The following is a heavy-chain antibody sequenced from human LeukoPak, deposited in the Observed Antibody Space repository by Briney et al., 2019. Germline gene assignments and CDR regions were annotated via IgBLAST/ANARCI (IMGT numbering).Heavy chain of an antibody. V-gene: IGHV4-59*08. CDR1: GVSISPYY. CDR2: IYYSGTT. J-gene: IGHJ4*02. Sequence: SGTLSLTCTVSGVSISPYYWSWIRQPPGKGLEWLAYIYYSGTTNYNPSLMSRVTISVDTSKSQFSLKLDSVTAADTAVYYCARHGGSHFLYWGQGILVTVSS. D-gene: IGHD3-16*01. CDR3: ARHGGSHFLY.